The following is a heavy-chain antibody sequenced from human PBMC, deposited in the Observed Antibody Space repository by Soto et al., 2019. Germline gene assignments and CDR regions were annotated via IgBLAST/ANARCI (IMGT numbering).Heavy chain of an antibody. CDR3: ARLGGEYSRKWYWFDS. V-gene: IGHV3-11*01. CDR1: GLAFSEYY. D-gene: IGHD1-26*01. Sequence: QVQLVESGGGLVKPGGSLRLSCAASGLAFSEYYMSWIRQAPGKGLQWVSYISSRGTLSDYADSVKGRFTISRDNAQKSLYLEMDSLRDEDTAVYYCARLGGEYSRKWYWFDSWGQGTQVTVSS. J-gene: IGHJ5*01. CDR2: ISSRGTLS.